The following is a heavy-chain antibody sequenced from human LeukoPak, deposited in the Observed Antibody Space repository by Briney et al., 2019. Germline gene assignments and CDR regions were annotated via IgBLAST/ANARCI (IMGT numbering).Heavy chain of an antibody. V-gene: IGHV3-23*01. CDR1: GFTFSSYA. CDR3: AKDRGYSSSWYRGFGAFDI. J-gene: IGHJ3*02. CDR2: ISGSGGST. Sequence: GASLRLSCAASGFTFSSYAMSWVRQAPGKGLEWVSAISGSGGSTYYVDSVKGRFTISRDNSKNTLYLQMNSLRAEDTAVYYCAKDRGYSSSWYRGFGAFDIWGQGTMVTVSS. D-gene: IGHD6-13*01.